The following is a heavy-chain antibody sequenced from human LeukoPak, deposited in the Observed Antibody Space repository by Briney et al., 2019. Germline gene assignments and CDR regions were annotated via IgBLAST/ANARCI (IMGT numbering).Heavy chain of an antibody. D-gene: IGHD2-15*01. J-gene: IGHJ3*02. CDR3: ARGVVVAATQAFGI. V-gene: IGHV1-69*04. Sequence: SVKVSCKASGGTFSSYAISWVRQAPGQGLEWMGRITPILGIANYAQKFQGRVTITADKSTSTAYMELSSLRSEDTAVYYCARGVVVAATQAFGIWGQGTMVTVSS. CDR2: ITPILGIA. CDR1: GGTFSSYA.